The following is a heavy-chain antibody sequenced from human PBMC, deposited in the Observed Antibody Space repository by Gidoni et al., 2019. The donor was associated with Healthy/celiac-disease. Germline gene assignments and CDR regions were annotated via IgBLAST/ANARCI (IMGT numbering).Heavy chain of an antibody. Sequence: APGKGLEWVAVIWYDGSNKYYADSVKGRFTISRDNSKNTLYLQMNSLRAEDTAVYYCARGHVRDGGMDVWGQGTTVTVSS. CDR3: ARGHVRDGGMDV. J-gene: IGHJ6*02. V-gene: IGHV3-33*01. CDR2: IWYDGSNK.